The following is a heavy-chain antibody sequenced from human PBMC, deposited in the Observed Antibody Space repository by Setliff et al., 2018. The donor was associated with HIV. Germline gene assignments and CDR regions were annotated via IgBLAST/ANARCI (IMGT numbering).Heavy chain of an antibody. CDR3: VRQADCGGDCVLGY. CDR2: IIPSGST. V-gene: IGHV4-34*12. CDR1: GGSFSGYY. Sequence: PSETLSLTCDVFGGSFSGYYWSWIRQPPGKGVEWIGEIIPSGSTNYNPSLKSRVTMSIDTSKSQFSLKLSSVTAAETAVYYCVRQADCGGDCVLGYWGQGTLVTVSS. J-gene: IGHJ4*02. D-gene: IGHD2-21*02.